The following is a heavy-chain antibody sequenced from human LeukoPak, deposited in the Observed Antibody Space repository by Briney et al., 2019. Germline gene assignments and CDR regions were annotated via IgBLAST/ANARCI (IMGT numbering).Heavy chain of an antibody. D-gene: IGHD5-18*01. Sequence: RGSLRLSCAASGLTFSSHWMHCVRQAPGKGLEWVSSISSSSSYIYYADSVKGRFTISRDNAKNSLYLQMNSLRAEDTAVYYCARAGYGTVDYWGQGTLVTVFS. V-gene: IGHV3-21*01. J-gene: IGHJ4*02. CDR3: ARAGYGTVDY. CDR1: GLTFSSHW. CDR2: ISSSSSYI.